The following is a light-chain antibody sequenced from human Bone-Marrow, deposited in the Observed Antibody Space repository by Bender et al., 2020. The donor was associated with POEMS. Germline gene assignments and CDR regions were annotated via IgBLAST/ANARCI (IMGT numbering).Light chain of an antibody. CDR1: NIGSYS. CDR3: QAWDSTIPVT. CDR2: HDG. V-gene: IGLV3-21*03. J-gene: IGLJ2*01. Sequence: SSVLTQPPSLSVAPGKTARITCGANNIGSYSVHWYQQKPGQAPVLVVYHDGDRPSGIPERFSGSKSGNTATLTISETQAVDEADYYCQAWDSTIPVTFGGGTTLTVL.